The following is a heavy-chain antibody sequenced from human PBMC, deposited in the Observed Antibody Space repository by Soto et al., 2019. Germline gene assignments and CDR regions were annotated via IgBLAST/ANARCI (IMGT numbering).Heavy chain of an antibody. V-gene: IGHV3-33*01. J-gene: IGHJ4*02. CDR3: ARDVYGSGSYYTAPVDY. CDR1: GFTFSSYG. D-gene: IGHD3-10*01. Sequence: GGSLRLSCAASGFTFSSYGMHWFRQAPGKGLEWVAVIWYDGSNKYYADSVKGRFTISRDNSKNTLYLQMNSLRAEDTAVYYCARDVYGSGSYYTAPVDYWGQGTLVTVSS. CDR2: IWYDGSNK.